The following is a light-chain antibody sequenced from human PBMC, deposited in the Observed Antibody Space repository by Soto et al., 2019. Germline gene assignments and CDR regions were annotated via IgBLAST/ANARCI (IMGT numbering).Light chain of an antibody. J-gene: IGKJ5*01. V-gene: IGKV1-33*01. CDR2: DAS. CDR3: SPYVILPS. CDR1: QSISSW. Sequence: IRMTHSGGTRCVSHRERAILAFRASQSISSWLAWYQQKPGKAPKLLIYDASNLEAGVPSRFRGSGSGTDFTFTISRLQPEDIATYFCSPYVILPSFAQRARREIK.